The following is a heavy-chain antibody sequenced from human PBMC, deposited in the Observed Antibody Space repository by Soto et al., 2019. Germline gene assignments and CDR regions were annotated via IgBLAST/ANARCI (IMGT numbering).Heavy chain of an antibody. V-gene: IGHV1-58*01. J-gene: IGHJ4*02. CDR1: GFTFTSSA. CDR2: IVVGSGNT. CDR3: AADPHGLCTNCVCSDY. Sequence: QMQLVQSGPEVKKPGTSVKVSCKASGFTFTSSAVQWVRQARGQRLEWIGWIVVGSGNTNYAQKFQERVTITRDMSTSTAYMELSSLRSEDTAVYYCAADPHGLCTNCVCSDYWGQGTLVTVSS. D-gene: IGHD2-8*01.